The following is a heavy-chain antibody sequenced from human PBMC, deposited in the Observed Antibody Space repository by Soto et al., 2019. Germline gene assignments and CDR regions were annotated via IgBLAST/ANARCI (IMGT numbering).Heavy chain of an antibody. V-gene: IGHV4-59*01. Sequence: SETLSLTCTVSGGSISSYYWSWIRQPPGKGLEWIGYIYYSGSTNYNPSLKSRVTISVDTSNNHFSLKLSSVTAADAAVYYCAGTSKWLAFDYWGQGALVTSPQ. CDR3: AGTSKWLAFDY. D-gene: IGHD6-19*01. CDR1: GGSISSYY. CDR2: IYYSGST. J-gene: IGHJ4*02.